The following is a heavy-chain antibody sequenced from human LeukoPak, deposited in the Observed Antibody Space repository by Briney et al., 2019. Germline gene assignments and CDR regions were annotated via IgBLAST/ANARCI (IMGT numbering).Heavy chain of an antibody. V-gene: IGHV3-48*02. CDR2: ISSSSSTI. D-gene: IGHD3-22*01. CDR3: AREGRITMIVVVFDI. J-gene: IGHJ3*02. Sequence: PGESLRLSCAASGFTFSSYSMNWVRQAPGKGLEWVSYISSSSSTIYYADSVKGRFTISRDDAKNSLYLQMNSLRDEDTAVYYCAREGRITMIVVVFDIWGQGTMVTVSS. CDR1: GFTFSSYS.